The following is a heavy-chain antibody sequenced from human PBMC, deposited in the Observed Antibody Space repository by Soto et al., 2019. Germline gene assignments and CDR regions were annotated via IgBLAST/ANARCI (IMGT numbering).Heavy chain of an antibody. D-gene: IGHD2-15*01. Sequence: QVQLVQSGAEVKKPGSSVKVSCMASGGTFSKFVVSWVRQAPGQGLEWMGGIIPLFGTTNYAQKFQGRVTITADKSTTTAYMELSSLRSDDTAVYYCASREGVAGPATYISPGYYFDCWGQGTLVTVSS. CDR1: GGTFSKFV. V-gene: IGHV1-69*06. CDR3: ASREGVAGPATYISPGYYFDC. CDR2: IIPLFGTT. J-gene: IGHJ4*02.